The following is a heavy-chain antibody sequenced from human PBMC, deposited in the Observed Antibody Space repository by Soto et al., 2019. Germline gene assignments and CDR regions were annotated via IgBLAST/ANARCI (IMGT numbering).Heavy chain of an antibody. D-gene: IGHD3-3*01. CDR1: RGTFNTSP. CDR2: IVPVFGMV. V-gene: IGHV1-69*01. J-gene: IGHJ6*02. Sequence: QVLLAQSGAEVKKPGSSVKVSCQTSRGTFNTSPISWVRQAPGQGLEWLGEIVPVFGMVNYAQQFQDRLNLPADESTTSVCMEVSRLTPEDTAVYFCGTPHLRGRQYDYRSPATAPLYHSGVGVWGQGTTVIVSS. CDR3: GTPHLRGRQYDYRSPATAPLYHSGVGV.